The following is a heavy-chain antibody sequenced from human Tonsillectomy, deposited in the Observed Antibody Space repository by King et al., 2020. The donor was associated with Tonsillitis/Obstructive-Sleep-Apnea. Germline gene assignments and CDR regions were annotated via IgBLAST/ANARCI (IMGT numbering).Heavy chain of an antibody. J-gene: IGHJ3*02. CDR1: GFTFSRYA. CDR2: ISYDGSNK. D-gene: IGHD3-22*01. V-gene: IGHV3-30*04. Sequence: QLVQSGGGVVQPGRSLRLSCAASGFTFSRYAIHWVRQGPGKGLEWVAVISYDGSNKYYADSVEGRFTISRDNSKNTLYLQMNSLGAEDTAMYYCAREAIYVTSDYADAFDIWGKGKTVTVSS. CDR3: AREAIYVTSDYADAFDI.